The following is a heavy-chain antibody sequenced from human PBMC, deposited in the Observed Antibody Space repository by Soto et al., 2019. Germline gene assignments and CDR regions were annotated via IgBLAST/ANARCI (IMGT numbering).Heavy chain of an antibody. V-gene: IGHV3-23*01. CDR3: AKGRPTFLNWFGP. Sequence: QAGGSLRLSCAASGFTFSSYAMNWVRQAPGKGLEWISVISNSGHSAYYADSVKGRFTISRDNSKNTLYLQIKSLRAEDTAAYYRAKGRPTFLNWFGPWGPGTLVTVYS. CDR1: GFTFSSYA. J-gene: IGHJ5*02. CDR2: ISNSGHSA.